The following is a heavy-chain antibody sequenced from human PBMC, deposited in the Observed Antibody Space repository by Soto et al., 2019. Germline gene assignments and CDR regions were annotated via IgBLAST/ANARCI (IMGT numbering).Heavy chain of an antibody. Sequence: SVKVSCKASGGTFSSYAISWVRQAPGQGLEWMGGIIPIFGTSNYAQKFQGRVTITADESTSTAYMELSSLRSEDTAVYYCARELYSSSSEAPRDYYGMDVWGQGTTVTVSS. CDR1: GGTFSSYA. J-gene: IGHJ6*02. CDR2: IIPIFGTS. V-gene: IGHV1-69*13. CDR3: ARELYSSSSEAPRDYYGMDV. D-gene: IGHD6-6*01.